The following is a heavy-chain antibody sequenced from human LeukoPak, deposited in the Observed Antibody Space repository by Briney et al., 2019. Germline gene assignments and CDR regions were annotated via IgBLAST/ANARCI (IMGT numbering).Heavy chain of an antibody. Sequence: ASVKVSCKASGYTFTGYYMHWVRQAPGQGLEWMGWINPNSGGTNYAQKFQGWVTMTRDTSISTAYMELSRLRSEDTAVYYCASYYYDSSGYYVDYWGQGTLVTVSS. V-gene: IGHV1-2*04. CDR1: GYTFTGYY. D-gene: IGHD3-22*01. J-gene: IGHJ4*02. CDR3: ASYYYDSSGYYVDY. CDR2: INPNSGGT.